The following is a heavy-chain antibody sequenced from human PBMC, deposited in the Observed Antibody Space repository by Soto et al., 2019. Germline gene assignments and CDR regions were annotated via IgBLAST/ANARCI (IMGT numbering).Heavy chain of an antibody. V-gene: IGHV3-66*01. CDR2: MFSDGNT. Sequence: EVHLVESGGGLVQPGGSLRLSCAASGYSVSYRYMSWVRQAPGKGLEWVSVMFSDGNTLYADSVRGRFTISRDNSKNTVYLQMNSLRVEDTAVYYCTTPSVGYWGQGTLVAVSS. CDR3: TTPSVGY. D-gene: IGHD1-26*01. J-gene: IGHJ4*02. CDR1: GYSVSYRY.